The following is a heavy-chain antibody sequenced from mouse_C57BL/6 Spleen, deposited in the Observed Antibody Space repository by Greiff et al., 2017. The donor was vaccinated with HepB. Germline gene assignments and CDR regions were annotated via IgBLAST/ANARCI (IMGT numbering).Heavy chain of an antibody. Sequence: QVQLKESGPGLVQPSQSLSITCTVSGFSLTSYGVHWVRQSPGKGLEWLGVIWRGGSTDYNAAFMSRLSITKYNSKSQVFFKMNSLQADDTAIYYCAKEGILLRYAMDYWGQGTSVTVSS. V-gene: IGHV2-5*01. D-gene: IGHD1-1*01. J-gene: IGHJ4*01. CDR3: AKEGILLRYAMDY. CDR1: GFSLTSYG. CDR2: IWRGGST.